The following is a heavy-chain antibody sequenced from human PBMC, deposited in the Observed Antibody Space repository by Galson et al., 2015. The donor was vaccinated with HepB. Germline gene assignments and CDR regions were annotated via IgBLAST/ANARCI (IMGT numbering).Heavy chain of an antibody. J-gene: IGHJ5*02. V-gene: IGHV1-69*01. Sequence: SCKASGGTFSSYAISWVRQAPGQGLEWMGGIIPIFGTANYAQKFQGRVTITADESTSTAYMELSSLRSEDTAVYYCARARLMTTVTTCWFDPWGQGTLVTVSS. CDR1: GGTFSSYA. D-gene: IGHD4-17*01. CDR2: IIPIFGTA. CDR3: ARARLMTTVTTCWFDP.